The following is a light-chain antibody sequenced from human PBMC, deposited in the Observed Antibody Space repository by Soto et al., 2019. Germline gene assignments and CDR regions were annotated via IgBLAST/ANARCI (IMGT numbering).Light chain of an antibody. CDR3: QQYYSTPWT. CDR2: WAS. CDR1: QSVLYSSNNKNY. Sequence: DIVMTQSPDSLAVSLGERATINCKSSQSVLYSSNNKNYFAWYQQKPGQSPKLLIYWASTRESGVPDRFSGSGSGTDFTLTISSLQAEDVAVYSCQQYYSTPWTFGQVTKVEIK. V-gene: IGKV4-1*01. J-gene: IGKJ1*01.